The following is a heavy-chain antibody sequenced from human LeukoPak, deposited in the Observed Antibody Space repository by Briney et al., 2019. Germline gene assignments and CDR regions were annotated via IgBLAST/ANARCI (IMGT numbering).Heavy chain of an antibody. V-gene: IGHV4-39*07. CDR1: GGSISSSSYY. D-gene: IGHD5-24*01. J-gene: IGHJ3*02. Sequence: SETLSLTCTVSGGSISSSSYYWGWIRQPPGTGLEWIGSIYYSGSTYYNPSLKSRVTISLDTSKKQFSLKLSSVTAADTAVYYCARRLRWLQLNAFDMWGQGTMVTVSS. CDR2: IYYSGST. CDR3: ARRLRWLQLNAFDM.